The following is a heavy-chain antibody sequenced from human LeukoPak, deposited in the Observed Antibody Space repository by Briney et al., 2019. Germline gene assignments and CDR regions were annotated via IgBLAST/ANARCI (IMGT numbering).Heavy chain of an antibody. CDR3: TTEGLNAFAV. Sequence: GGSLRLSCAASGFTVSSNYMSWVRQAPGKGLEWVGRIKTKTDDGTTDYGAPVKGRFTISRDDSKNTLYLQMSSLKTEDTAVYYCTTEGLNAFAVWGQGTMVTVSS. V-gene: IGHV3-15*01. CDR1: GFTVSSNY. CDR2: IKTKTDDGTT. J-gene: IGHJ3*01.